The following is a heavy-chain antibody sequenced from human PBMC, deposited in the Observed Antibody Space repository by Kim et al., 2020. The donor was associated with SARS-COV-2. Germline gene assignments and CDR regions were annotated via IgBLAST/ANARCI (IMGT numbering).Heavy chain of an antibody. D-gene: IGHD2-21*02. CDR1: GFIFSDYA. Sequence: GGSLRLSCAASGFIFSDYAMSWVRQAPGKGLEWISGVTTSGDKTYYTDSVRGRFTISRDNSNNMLFLQMNSLRADDTAVYYCAKTDVTATCCNAFGIWGRGTVVTVSS. V-gene: IGHV3-23*01. CDR3: AKTDVTATCCNAFGI. CDR2: VTTSGDKT. J-gene: IGHJ3*02.